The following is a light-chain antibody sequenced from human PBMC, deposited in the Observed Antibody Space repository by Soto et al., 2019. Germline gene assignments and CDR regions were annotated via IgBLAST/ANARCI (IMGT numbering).Light chain of an antibody. Sequence: DIHMTQSPSTLPASVGARVTITCRASRSISYWFAWYQQKPGTAPKXLIXHASNLQSGVPSRFSGSGSGTEFTLTIRSLQPDEFATYYCQQYNSYSFGQGTKVDIK. V-gene: IGKV1-5*01. CDR1: RSISYW. CDR3: QQYNSYS. CDR2: HAS. J-gene: IGKJ1*01.